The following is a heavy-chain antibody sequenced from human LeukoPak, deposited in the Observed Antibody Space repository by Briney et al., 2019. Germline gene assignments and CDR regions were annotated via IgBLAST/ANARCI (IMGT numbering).Heavy chain of an antibody. V-gene: IGHV4-4*09. CDR3: AQRQGLLSGSYDYFDP. J-gene: IGHJ5*02. D-gene: IGHD1-26*01. Sequence: SETLSLTCTVSGGSMINNYWSWIRQPPGQGLEWIAYIHSSGYTNYNPSLESRVTISIDTSRNQFSLKVTSVTAADTAIYHCAQRQGLLSGSYDYFDPWGQGTLVTVSS. CDR1: GGSMINNY. CDR2: IHSSGYT.